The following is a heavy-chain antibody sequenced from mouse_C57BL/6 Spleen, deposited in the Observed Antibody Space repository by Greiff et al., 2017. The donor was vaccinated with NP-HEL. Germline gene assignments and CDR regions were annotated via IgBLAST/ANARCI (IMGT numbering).Heavy chain of an antibody. D-gene: IGHD1-1*01. CDR3: ARDYYGSRAFAY. V-gene: IGHV1-80*01. CDR2: IYPGDGDT. J-gene: IGHJ3*01. CDR1: GYAFRSYW. Sequence: QVQLKQSGAELVKPGASVKISCKASGYAFRSYWMNWVKQRPGKGPEWIGQIYPGDGDTNYNGKFKGKATLTADKSSSTAYMQLSSLTSEDSAVYFCARDYYGSRAFAYWGQGTLVTVSA.